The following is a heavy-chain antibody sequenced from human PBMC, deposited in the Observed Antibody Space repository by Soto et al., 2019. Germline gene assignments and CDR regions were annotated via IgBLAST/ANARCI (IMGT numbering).Heavy chain of an antibody. V-gene: IGHV1-69*01. CDR3: ARSSGGAYYYYYGMDV. J-gene: IGHJ6*02. CDR1: GGTFSNYA. D-gene: IGHD6-6*01. CDR2: IIPIFGTA. Sequence: QVQLVQSGAEVKKPGSSVKVSCKASGGTFSNYAISWVRQAPGQGLEWMGGIIPIFGTANYAQKFQGRVTITADESTSTAYMELSSLSSEDTAVYYCARSSGGAYYYYYGMDVWGQGTTVTVSS.